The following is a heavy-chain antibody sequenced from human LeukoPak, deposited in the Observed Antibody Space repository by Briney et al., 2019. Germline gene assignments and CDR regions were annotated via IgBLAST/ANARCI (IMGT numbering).Heavy chain of an antibody. CDR3: ARTYHGYGMDV. J-gene: IGHJ6*02. CDR1: GFTFSNYW. Sequence: GGSLRLSCAASGFTFSNYWMHWVRHAPGKGLVWVSLINSDGSSTNYADSVQGRFTISRDNTKKTLYLQMNSLRAEDTAVYYCARTYHGYGMDVWGQGTTVTVSS. CDR2: INSDGSST. D-gene: IGHD2-2*01. V-gene: IGHV3-74*01.